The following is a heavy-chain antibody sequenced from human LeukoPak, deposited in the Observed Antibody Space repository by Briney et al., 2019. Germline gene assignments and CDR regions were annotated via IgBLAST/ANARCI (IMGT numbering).Heavy chain of an antibody. D-gene: IGHD4-17*01. V-gene: IGHV1-46*01. Sequence: ASVKVSCKASGYTFTSYYMHWVRQAPGQGLEWMGIINPSGGSTSYAQKFRGRVTMTRDTSTSTVYMELSSLRSEDTAVYYCARAGGTVTTAYYWDQGTLVTVSS. CDR3: ARAGGTVTTAYY. CDR1: GYTFTSYY. CDR2: INPSGGST. J-gene: IGHJ4*02.